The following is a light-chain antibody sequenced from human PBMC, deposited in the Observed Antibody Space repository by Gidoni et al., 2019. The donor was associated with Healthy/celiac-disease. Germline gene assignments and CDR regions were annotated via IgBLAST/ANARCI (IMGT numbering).Light chain of an antibody. CDR2: GNS. Sequence: QSVLTQPPSGSGAPGQRVTISCTGSSSNIRAGYDVHWYQQLPGTAPKLLIYGNSNRPSGVPDRFSGSKSGTSASLAITGLQAEDEADYYCQSYDSSLSGFYVFGTGTKVTVL. CDR1: SSNIRAGYD. CDR3: QSYDSSLSGFYV. J-gene: IGLJ1*01. V-gene: IGLV1-40*01.